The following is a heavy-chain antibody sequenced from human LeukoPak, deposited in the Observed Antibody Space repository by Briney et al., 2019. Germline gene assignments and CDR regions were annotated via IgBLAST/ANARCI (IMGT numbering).Heavy chain of an antibody. CDR3: AREEIAVAASYYFDY. Sequence: SVKVSCKASGGTISSYAISWVRQAPGQGLEWMGRIIPILGIANYAQKFQGRVTITADKSTSTAYMELSSLRSEDTAVYYCAREEIAVAASYYFDYWGQGTLVTVSS. CDR2: IIPILGIA. D-gene: IGHD6-19*01. CDR1: GGTISSYA. J-gene: IGHJ4*02. V-gene: IGHV1-69*04.